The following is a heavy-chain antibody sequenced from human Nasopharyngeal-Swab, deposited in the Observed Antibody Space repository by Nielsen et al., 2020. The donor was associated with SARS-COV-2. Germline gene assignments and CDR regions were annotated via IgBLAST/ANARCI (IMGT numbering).Heavy chain of an antibody. D-gene: IGHD5-12*01. CDR3: ARVVGYSGYDLNY. Sequence: WVRQAPGQGLEWMGWMNPNSGNTGYAQKFQGRVTITRNTSISTAYMELSSLRSEDAAVYHCARVVGYSGYDLNYWGQGTLVTVPQ. CDR2: MNPNSGNT. V-gene: IGHV1-8*03. J-gene: IGHJ4*02.